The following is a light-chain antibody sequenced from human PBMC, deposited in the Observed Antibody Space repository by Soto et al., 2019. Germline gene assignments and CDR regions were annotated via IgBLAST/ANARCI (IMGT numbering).Light chain of an antibody. CDR1: SSDVGAYNF. Sequence: QSALTQPASVSGSPGQSITISCTGTSSDVGAYNFVSWYQHHPGRAPKLIIYEVTIRPSGVSNRFSGSKSGNTASLTISGLQADDKADYFCSSYTTSAPYVFGSGTKLTVL. J-gene: IGLJ1*01. CDR2: EVT. CDR3: SSYTTSAPYV. V-gene: IGLV2-14*01.